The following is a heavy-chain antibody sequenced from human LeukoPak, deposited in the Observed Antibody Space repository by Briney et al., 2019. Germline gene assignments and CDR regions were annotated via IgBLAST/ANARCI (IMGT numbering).Heavy chain of an antibody. CDR2: IFTTGST. Sequence: PSETLSLTCTVSGGSISSGSYYWSWVRQPAGKGLEWIGRIFTTGSTNYNPSLKSRVTISLHTSKNQFSLKLSSVTAADTAVYYCARAAREDSGSYYYYYMDVWGKETTVTISS. V-gene: IGHV4-61*02. D-gene: IGHD1-26*01. CDR3: ARAAREDSGSYYYYYMDV. J-gene: IGHJ6*03. CDR1: GGSISSGSYY.